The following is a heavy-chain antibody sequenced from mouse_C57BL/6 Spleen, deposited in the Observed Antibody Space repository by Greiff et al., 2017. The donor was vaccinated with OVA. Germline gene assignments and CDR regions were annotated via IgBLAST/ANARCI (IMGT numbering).Heavy chain of an antibody. CDR2: IDPETGGT. D-gene: IGHD1-1*01. Sequence: VQLQQSGAELVRPGASVTLSCKASGYTFTDYEMHWVKQTPVHGLEWIGAIDPETGGTAYNQKFKGKAILTADKSSSTAYMELRSLTSEDSAVYYCTRPSPYGSSYRYFDVWGTGTTVTVSS. V-gene: IGHV1-15*01. CDR3: TRPSPYGSSYRYFDV. CDR1: GYTFTDYE. J-gene: IGHJ1*03.